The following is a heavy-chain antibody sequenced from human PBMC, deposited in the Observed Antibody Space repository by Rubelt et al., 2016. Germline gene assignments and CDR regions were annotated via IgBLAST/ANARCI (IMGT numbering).Heavy chain of an antibody. V-gene: IGHV1-18*01. CDR1: GYTFTSYG. D-gene: IGHD6-19*01. J-gene: IGHJ4*02. CDR2: ISAYHDTT. CDR3: AREGPSSGEYYFDY. Sequence: QVQLVQSGAEVKKPGASVKVSCKASGYTFTSYGISWVRQAPGQGLEWMGWISAYHDTTNYAQKFQGRVTMTTETSTSTDYMELRSLRSDDTAVYYCAREGPSSGEYYFDYWGQGTLVTVSS.